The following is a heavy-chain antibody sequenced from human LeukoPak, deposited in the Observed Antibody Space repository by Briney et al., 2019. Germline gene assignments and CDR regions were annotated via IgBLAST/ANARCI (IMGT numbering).Heavy chain of an antibody. J-gene: IGHJ3*02. CDR1: GFTFSSYG. D-gene: IGHD6-13*01. CDR2: IWYDGSNK. CDR3: ARGRPEWSSSWYRDAFDI. Sequence: PGRSLRLSCAASGFTFSSYGMHWVRQAPGKGLEWVAVIWYDGSNKYYAGSVKGRFTISRDNSKNTLYLQMNSLRAEDTAVYYCARGRPEWSSSWYRDAFDIWGQGTMVTVSS. V-gene: IGHV3-33*01.